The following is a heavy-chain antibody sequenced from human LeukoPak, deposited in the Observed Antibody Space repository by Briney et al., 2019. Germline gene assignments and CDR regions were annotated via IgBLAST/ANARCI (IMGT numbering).Heavy chain of an antibody. CDR2: IRYDGNNK. CDR1: GFIFSNYG. D-gene: IGHD6-19*01. J-gene: IGHJ6*03. V-gene: IGHV3-30*02. CDR3: TRDVRYSSGWYYYYYMDV. Sequence: GGSLRLSCAVSGFIFSNYGIHWVRQAPGKGLEWVAFIRYDGNNKYYADSVKGRFTISRDNSKNTLFLQMNSLRAEDTAVYYCTRDVRYSSGWYYYYYMDVWGKGTTVTVSS.